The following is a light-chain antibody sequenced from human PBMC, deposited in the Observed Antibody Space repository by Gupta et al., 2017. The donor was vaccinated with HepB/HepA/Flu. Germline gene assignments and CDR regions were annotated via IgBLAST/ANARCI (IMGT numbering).Light chain of an antibody. CDR2: DAS. CDR1: QSVSSY. Sequence: EIVLTQSPATLSLSPGERATLSCRASQSVSSYLAWYQQKPGQAPRLLIYDASNRATGIPARFSGSGYGTDFTLTISSLEPEDFAVYYCQQRSNGPLSLTFGGGTKVEIK. J-gene: IGKJ4*01. V-gene: IGKV3-11*01. CDR3: QQRSNGPLSLT.